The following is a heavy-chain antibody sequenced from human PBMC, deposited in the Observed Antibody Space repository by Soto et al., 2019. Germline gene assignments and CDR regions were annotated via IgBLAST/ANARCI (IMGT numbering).Heavy chain of an antibody. D-gene: IGHD3-22*01. V-gene: IGHV3-33*01. CDR2: IWYDGSNK. J-gene: IGHJ4*02. CDR1: GFTFSSYG. CDR3: ATISSGPFDY. Sequence: QVQLVESGGGVVQPGRSLRLYCAASGFTFSSYGMHWVRQAPGKGLEWVAVIWYDGSNKYYADSVKGRFTISRDNSKNTLYLQMNSLRAEDTAVYYCATISSGPFDYLGQGTLVTVSS.